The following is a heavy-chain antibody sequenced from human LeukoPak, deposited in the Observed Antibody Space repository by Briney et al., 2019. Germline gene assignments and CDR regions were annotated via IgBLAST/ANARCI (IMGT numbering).Heavy chain of an antibody. CDR3: AKDLSGDFDC. D-gene: IGHD3-10*01. Sequence: GGSLRLSCAASGFTFSSYAMSWVRQAPGKWVEWVSTLSGSGGGTYYANSVKGRLTISIDSPNNTLYLTMKSPRADYTAVYYCAKDLSGDFDCWGQGTLVTVSP. J-gene: IGHJ4*02. CDR2: LSGSGGGT. CDR1: GFTFSSYA. V-gene: IGHV3-23*01.